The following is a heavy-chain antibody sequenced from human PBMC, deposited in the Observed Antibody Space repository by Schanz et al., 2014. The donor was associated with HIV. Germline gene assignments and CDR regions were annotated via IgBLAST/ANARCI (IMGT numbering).Heavy chain of an antibody. V-gene: IGHV3-11*04. CDR3: ARVANWDYYGMDV. CDR2: ISISGRTI. D-gene: IGHD3-16*01. Sequence: VHLLESGGGPVKPGGSLRLSCAASGFTFSDYYMGWIRQAPGKGLEWISYISISGRTISYADSVKGRFTISRDNPKTSLYLQMNSLRGEDTAVYYCARVANWDYYGMDVWGRGTTVTVSS. J-gene: IGHJ6*02. CDR1: GFTFSDYY.